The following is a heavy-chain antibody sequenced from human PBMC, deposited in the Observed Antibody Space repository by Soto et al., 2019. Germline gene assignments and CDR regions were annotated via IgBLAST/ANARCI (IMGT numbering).Heavy chain of an antibody. CDR3: VREGGPPSYYGLDV. D-gene: IGHD3-16*01. J-gene: IGHJ6*02. CDR2: ISVSGTSI. Sequence: QVQLVESGGGLVKPGGSLRLSCASSGFILSDYYMSWIRQTPRKGLDWVSYISVSGTSIYYGDSVKGRLTVSRDNAKSSVYIQMSRLRPEDTAIYYCVREGGPPSYYGLDVWGQGTKVTVSS. CDR1: GFILSDYY. V-gene: IGHV3-11*01.